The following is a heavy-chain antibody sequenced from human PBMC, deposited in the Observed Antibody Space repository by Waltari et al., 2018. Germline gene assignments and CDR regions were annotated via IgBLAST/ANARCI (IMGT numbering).Heavy chain of an antibody. CDR2: IIPIFGTA. CDR1: GGTFSSYA. V-gene: IGHV1-69*05. Sequence: QVQLVQSGAEVKKPGSSVKVSCKASGGTFSSYAISWVRQAPGQGLEWMGGIIPIFGTANYEQKFQGRVTITTDESTSTAYMELGSLRSEDTAVYYCASSIAEYYFDYWGQGTLVTVSS. CDR3: ASSIAEYYFDY. J-gene: IGHJ4*02. D-gene: IGHD6-6*01.